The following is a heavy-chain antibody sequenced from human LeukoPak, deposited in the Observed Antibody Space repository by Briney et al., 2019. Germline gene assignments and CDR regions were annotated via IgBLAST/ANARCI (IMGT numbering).Heavy chain of an antibody. CDR2: ISSSSSYI. CDR1: GFTFSSYS. J-gene: IGHJ5*02. D-gene: IGHD5-18*01. V-gene: IGHV3-21*01. CDR3: ARDEAETAVVNNWFDP. Sequence: MSGGSLRLSCAASGFTFSSYSMNWVRQAPGKGLEWVTSISSSSSYIYYADSVKGRFAISRDNAKNSLYLQMKSLRVEDTAVYYCARDEAETAVVNNWFDPWGQGTLVTVSS.